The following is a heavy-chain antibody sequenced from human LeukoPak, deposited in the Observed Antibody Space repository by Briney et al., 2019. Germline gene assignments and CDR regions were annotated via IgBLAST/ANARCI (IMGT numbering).Heavy chain of an antibody. CDR2: ISYDGSNK. J-gene: IGHJ4*02. V-gene: IGHV3-30-3*01. Sequence: HPGRSLRLSCAASGFTFRSYAMHWVPQAPGKGLEGVAVISYDGSNKYYADSVKGRFTISRDNSKNTLYLQMNSLRAEDTAVHYCARENFGNYYFDYWGQGTLVPVSS. D-gene: IGHD3-16*01. CDR1: GFTFRSYA. CDR3: ARENFGNYYFDY.